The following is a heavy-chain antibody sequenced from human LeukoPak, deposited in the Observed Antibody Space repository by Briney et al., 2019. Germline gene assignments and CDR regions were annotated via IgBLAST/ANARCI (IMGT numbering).Heavy chain of an antibody. D-gene: IGHD3-3*01. CDR3: ARIQPSCPGLGFCSFDI. CDR1: GSSISPHH. CDR2: LYYRATT. J-gene: IGHJ3*02. V-gene: IGHV4-59*11. Sequence: PSETLSLTCSVSGSSISPHHWTWIRQAPGAGLEWLGYLYYRATTNYSPTLKNRLTMSVDTSKNQISLKLTSVTAADTAVYYCARIQPSCPGLGFCSFDIWGQGTLATVSS.